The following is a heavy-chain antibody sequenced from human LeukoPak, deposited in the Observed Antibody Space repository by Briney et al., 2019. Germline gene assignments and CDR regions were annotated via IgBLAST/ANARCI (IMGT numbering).Heavy chain of an antibody. CDR3: ARDPGIAAAGINY. J-gene: IGHJ4*02. V-gene: IGHV4-38-2*02. Sequence: PSETLSLTCTVSGYSISSGYYWGWIRQPPGKGLEWIGSIYHSGSTYYNPSLKSRVTMSVDTSKNQFSLKLSSVTAADTAVYYCARDPGIAAAGINYWGQGTLVTVSS. CDR1: GYSISSGYY. D-gene: IGHD6-13*01. CDR2: IYHSGST.